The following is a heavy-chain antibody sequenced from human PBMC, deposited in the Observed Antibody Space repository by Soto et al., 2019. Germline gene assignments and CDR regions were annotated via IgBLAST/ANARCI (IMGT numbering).Heavy chain of an antibody. CDR1: GFTFSSYS. CDR2: ISSSSSYI. V-gene: IGHV3-21*01. D-gene: IGHD6-13*01. CDR3: ARDRYPPQAAGEIHWFDP. J-gene: IGHJ5*02. Sequence: GGSLRLSCAASGFTFSSYSMNWVRQAPGKGLEWVSSISSSSSYIYYADSVKGRFTISRDNAKNSLYLQMNSLRAEDTAVYYCARDRYPPQAAGEIHWFDPWGQGTLVTVSS.